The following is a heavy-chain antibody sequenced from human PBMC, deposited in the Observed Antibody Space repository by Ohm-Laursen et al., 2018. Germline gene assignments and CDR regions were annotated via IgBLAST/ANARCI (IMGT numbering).Heavy chain of an antibody. CDR2: IKQDGSDK. CDR1: GFNFSSYW. Sequence: SLRLSCTASGFNFSSYWMSWVRQAPGKGLEWVASIKQDGSDKYYVDSVKGRFTISRDNAKNSLYLQMNSLRAEDTAVYYCARDGFGVVIRGSYYYYGMDVWGQGTTVSVSS. J-gene: IGHJ6*02. CDR3: ARDGFGVVIRGSYYYYGMDV. V-gene: IGHV3-7*03. D-gene: IGHD3-3*01.